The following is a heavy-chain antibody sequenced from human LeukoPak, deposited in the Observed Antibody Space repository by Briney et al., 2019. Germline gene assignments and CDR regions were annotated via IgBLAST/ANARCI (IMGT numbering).Heavy chain of an antibody. Sequence: GGSLRLSCASSGFTFSSYWMSWVRQAPGKGLEWVANIKQDGSEKYYVDSVKGRFTISRDNAKNSLYLQMNSLRDEETAVYYCARILYYGMDVWGQGTTVTVSS. V-gene: IGHV3-7*04. CDR1: GFTFSSYW. CDR3: ARILYYGMDV. CDR2: IKQDGSEK. J-gene: IGHJ6*02.